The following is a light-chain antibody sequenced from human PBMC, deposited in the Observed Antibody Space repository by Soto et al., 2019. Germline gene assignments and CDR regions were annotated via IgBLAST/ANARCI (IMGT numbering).Light chain of an antibody. CDR2: KVS. CDR1: QSLAYSDGNTY. J-gene: IGKJ2*01. Sequence: DVVMTQSPLSLPVTLGQPASISCRSSQSLAYSDGNTYLNWFQQRPGQSPRRLIYKVSNRDTGVPDRFSGSGSGTDFTLNISRVEAEDVGVYYCMQGTHWPPYTFGQGTNLEIK. CDR3: MQGTHWPPYT. V-gene: IGKV2-30*01.